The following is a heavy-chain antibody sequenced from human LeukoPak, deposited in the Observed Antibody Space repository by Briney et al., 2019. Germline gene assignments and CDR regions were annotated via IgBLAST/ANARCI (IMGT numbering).Heavy chain of an antibody. CDR3: ARPNIAAAASFDY. Sequence: GSVKVSCKASGYTFTSYGISWVRQAPGQGLEWMGWISGNNGNTNYAQKLQGRVTMTTDTSTSTAYMELRSPRSDDTAVYYCARPNIAAAASFDYWGQGTLVIVSS. V-gene: IGHV1-18*01. J-gene: IGHJ4*02. D-gene: IGHD6-13*01. CDR2: ISGNNGNT. CDR1: GYTFTSYG.